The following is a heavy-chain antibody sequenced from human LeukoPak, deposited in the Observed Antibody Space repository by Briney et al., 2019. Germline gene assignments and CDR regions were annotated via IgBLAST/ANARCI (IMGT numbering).Heavy chain of an antibody. J-gene: IGHJ5*02. CDR2: IIPIFGTA. Sequence: ASVKVSCKASGGTFNAISWVRQAPGQGLEWMGGIIPIFGTANYAQKFQGRVTITTDESTSTAYMEVGSLRSEDTAVYYCARTYYYDTTDTSLWFDPLGQGTLVTVSS. V-gene: IGHV1-69*05. D-gene: IGHD3-22*01. CDR3: ARTYYYDTTDTSLWFDP. CDR1: GGTFNA.